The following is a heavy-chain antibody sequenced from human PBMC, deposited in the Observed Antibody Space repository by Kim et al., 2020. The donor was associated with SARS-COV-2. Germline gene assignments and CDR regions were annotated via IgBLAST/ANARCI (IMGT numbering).Heavy chain of an antibody. V-gene: IGHV1-69*01. J-gene: IGHJ6*02. D-gene: IGHD5-12*01. Sequence: FQGRVTITADESTSTAYMGLSSLRSEDTAVYYCAREQGDGYNSGYYGMDVWGQGTTVTVSS. CDR3: AREQGDGYNSGYYGMDV.